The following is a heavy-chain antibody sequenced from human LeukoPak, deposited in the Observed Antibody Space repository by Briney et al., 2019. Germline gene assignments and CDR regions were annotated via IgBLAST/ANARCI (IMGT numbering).Heavy chain of an antibody. CDR3: ARVPSSYYYGMDV. Sequence: ASVKVSCKASGYTFTSYYMHWVRQAPGQGLEWMGIINPSDGSTNYAQKFQGRVTMTRDTSTSTVYMELSSLKSEDTAVYYCARVPSSYYYGMDVWGQGTMVTVSS. D-gene: IGHD2-2*01. CDR2: INPSDGST. CDR1: GYTFTSYY. V-gene: IGHV1-46*01. J-gene: IGHJ6*02.